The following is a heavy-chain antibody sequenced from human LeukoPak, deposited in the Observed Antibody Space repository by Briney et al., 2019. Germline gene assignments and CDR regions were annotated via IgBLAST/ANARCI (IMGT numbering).Heavy chain of an antibody. CDR1: GYTFTSYD. D-gene: IGHD3-10*01. CDR2: MNPNSGNT. CDR3: ARAPYPYGSGSHHYFDY. V-gene: IGHV1-8*01. Sequence: ASVKVSCKASGYTFTSYDINWVRQATGQGLEWMGWMNPNSGNTGYAQKFQGRVTMTRNTSISTAYMELSSLRAEDTAVYYCARAPYPYGSGSHHYFDYWGQGTLVTVSS. J-gene: IGHJ4*02.